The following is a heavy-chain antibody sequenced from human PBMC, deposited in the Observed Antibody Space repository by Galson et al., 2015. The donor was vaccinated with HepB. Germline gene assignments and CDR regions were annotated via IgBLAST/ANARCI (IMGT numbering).Heavy chain of an antibody. CDR2: ISSSSSYI. CDR3: ARGRYYGSGWTDY. V-gene: IGHV3-21*01. Sequence: SLRLSCAASGFTFSSYSMNWVRQAPGKGLEWVSSISSSSSYIYYADSVKGRFTISRDNAKNSLYLQMNSLRAEDTAVYYCARGRYYGSGWTDYWGQGTLVTVSS. CDR1: GFTFSSYS. J-gene: IGHJ4*02. D-gene: IGHD3-10*01.